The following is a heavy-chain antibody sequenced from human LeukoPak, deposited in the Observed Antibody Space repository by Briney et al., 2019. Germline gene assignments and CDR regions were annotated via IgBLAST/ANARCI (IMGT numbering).Heavy chain of an antibody. D-gene: IGHD2-15*01. CDR3: ASHFFPNIAVVVAATPEWYFDL. Sequence: SVKVSCKASGGTFSSYAISWVRQAPGQGLEWMGGIIPIFGTANYAQKFQGRVTITADKSTSTAYMELSSLRSEDTAVYYCASHFFPNIAVVVAATPEWYFDLWGRGTLVTVSS. CDR1: GGTFSSYA. CDR2: IIPIFGTA. J-gene: IGHJ2*01. V-gene: IGHV1-69*06.